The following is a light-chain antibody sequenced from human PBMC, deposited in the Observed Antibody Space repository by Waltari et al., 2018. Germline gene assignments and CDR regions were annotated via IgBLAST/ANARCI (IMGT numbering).Light chain of an antibody. CDR2: SVS. Sequence: DIQMTQSPSSLSASVGDRVTITCRASQKIYTYLNWYQQKAGKAPNLLISSVSTLQSGVPSRFSGSGSGTEFTLTISSLQPEDFAVYYCQQYGNSRGSFGQGTKLEIK. V-gene: IGKV1-39*01. J-gene: IGKJ2*03. CDR1: QKIYTY. CDR3: QQYGNSRGS.